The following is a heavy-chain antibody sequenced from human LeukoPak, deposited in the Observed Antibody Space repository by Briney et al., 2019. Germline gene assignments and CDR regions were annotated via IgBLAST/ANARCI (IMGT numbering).Heavy chain of an antibody. Sequence: PGGSLRLSCAASGFTFSSYAIHWVRQAPGKGLEWVALISYDGSTKYSTDSVKGRFTISRDNSKNTLYLQMNSLRPEGTAVYYCAGHFGAWHYFDYWGQGTLVTVSS. CDR2: ISYDGSTK. V-gene: IGHV3-30*04. CDR3: AGHFGAWHYFDY. J-gene: IGHJ4*02. D-gene: IGHD3-3*01. CDR1: GFTFSSYA.